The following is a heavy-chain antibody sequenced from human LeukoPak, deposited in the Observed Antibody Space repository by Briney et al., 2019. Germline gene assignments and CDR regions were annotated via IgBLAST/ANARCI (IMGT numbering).Heavy chain of an antibody. J-gene: IGHJ4*02. CDR2: IWFDGSRT. V-gene: IGHV3-33*06. D-gene: IGHD5-24*01. Sequence: GGSLGLSCAASGFSFSTYGMHWVRQAPGKGLEWVAVIWFDGSRTYYADSVKGRFTISRDNSKNTLYLQMNSLGAEDTAVYYCAKVLVANRRDGYGNWGQGTLVTASS. CDR1: GFSFSTYG. CDR3: AKVLVANRRDGYGN.